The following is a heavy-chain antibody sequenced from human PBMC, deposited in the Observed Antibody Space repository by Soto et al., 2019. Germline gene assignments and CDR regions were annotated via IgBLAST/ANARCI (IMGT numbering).Heavy chain of an antibody. CDR3: ATTRPIVVVPAAISPWFDP. Sequence: PGGSLRLSCAASGFTFSSYAMSWVRQAPGKGLEWVSAISGSGGSTYYADSVKGRFTISRDNSKNTLYLQMNSLRAEDTAVYYCATTRPIVVVPAAISPWFDPWGQGTLVTVSS. D-gene: IGHD2-2*01. V-gene: IGHV3-23*01. CDR1: GFTFSSYA. J-gene: IGHJ5*02. CDR2: ISGSGGST.